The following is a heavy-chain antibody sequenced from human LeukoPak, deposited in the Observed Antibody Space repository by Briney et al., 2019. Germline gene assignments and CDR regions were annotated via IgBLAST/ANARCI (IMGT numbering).Heavy chain of an antibody. D-gene: IGHD5-24*01. V-gene: IGHV3-7*01. CDR2: IQKDGSDK. CDR3: AGDEGWTFDI. CDR1: GFTFSTYW. J-gene: IGHJ3*02. Sequence: GGSLRLSCAASGFTFSTYWMSWFRQAPGKGLEWVAFIQKDGSDKYYVDSVKGRFTISRDNAKNSLYLQMNGLRADDTVDYYCAGDEGWTFDIWGQGTKVAVSS.